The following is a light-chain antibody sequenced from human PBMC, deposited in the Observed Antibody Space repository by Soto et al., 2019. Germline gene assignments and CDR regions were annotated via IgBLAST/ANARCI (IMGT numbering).Light chain of an antibody. CDR3: QQYNNWPPYT. CDR1: QSVYSY. J-gene: IGKJ2*01. V-gene: IGKV3-15*01. CDR2: GAS. Sequence: EIVLTQSPATLSLSPGERATLSCRASQSVYSYLAWYQQKPGQAPRLLIYGASTRAPGIPARFSGSGSGTEFTLTISSLQSEDFAVYYCQQYNNWPPYTFGQGTKLEIK.